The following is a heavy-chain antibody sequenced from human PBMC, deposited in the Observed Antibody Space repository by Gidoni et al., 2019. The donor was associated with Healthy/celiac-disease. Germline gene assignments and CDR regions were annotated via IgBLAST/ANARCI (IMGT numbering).Heavy chain of an antibody. CDR3: ARGFTYCSGGSCYSGYGMDV. Sequence: QVQLQQWGAGLLKPSETLSLTCAVYGGSFSGYYWSWIRQPPGKGMEWIGEINHSGSTNYNPSLKSRVTISVDTSKNQFSLKLSSVTAADTAVYYCARGFTYCSGGSCYSGYGMDVWGQGTTVTVSS. D-gene: IGHD2-15*01. CDR2: INHSGST. V-gene: IGHV4-34*01. J-gene: IGHJ6*02. CDR1: GGSFSGYY.